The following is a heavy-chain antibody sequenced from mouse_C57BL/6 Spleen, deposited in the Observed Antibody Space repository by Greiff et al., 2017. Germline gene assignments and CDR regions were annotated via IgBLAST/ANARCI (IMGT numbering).Heavy chain of an antibody. CDR2: IYPGDGDT. J-gene: IGHJ2*01. Sequence: VQRVESGPELVKPGASVKISCKASGYAFSSSWMNWVKQRPGKGLEWIGRIYPGDGDTNYNGKFKGKATLTADKSSSTAYMQLSSLTSEDSAVYFCAIIYYDYGGYWGQGTTLTVSS. CDR3: AIIYYDYGGY. V-gene: IGHV1-82*01. D-gene: IGHD2-4*01. CDR1: GYAFSSSW.